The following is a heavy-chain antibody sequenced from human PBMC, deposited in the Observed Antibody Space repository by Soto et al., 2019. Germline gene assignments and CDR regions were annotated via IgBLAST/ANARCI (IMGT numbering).Heavy chain of an antibody. CDR3: ASDSTDTSGPTLGMGV. Sequence: QVQLQESGPGLVKPSQTLSLTCTVSGGSISSGGYYWSWIRQHPGKGLEWIGYIYYSGSTYYNPSLHSRVTLSVDMSKNQFSLKLSSVTAPDTAVYYCASDSTDTSGPTLGMGVWGQGTTVTVSS. CDR1: GGSISSGGYY. D-gene: IGHD6-19*01. V-gene: IGHV4-31*03. CDR2: IYYSGST. J-gene: IGHJ6*02.